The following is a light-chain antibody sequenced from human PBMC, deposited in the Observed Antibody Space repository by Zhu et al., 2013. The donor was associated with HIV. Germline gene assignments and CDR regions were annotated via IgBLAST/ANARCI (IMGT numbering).Light chain of an antibody. V-gene: IGKV1-39*01. CDR1: QSISSY. CDR3: QQANSFPRT. J-gene: IGKJ1*01. Sequence: DIQMTQSPSSLSASVGDRVTITCRTSQSISSYLNWYQQKPGKAPKLLIYAASTLQSGVPSRFSGSGSGTDFTLTISCLQSEDFATYYCQQANSFPRTFGQGTKVE. CDR2: AAS.